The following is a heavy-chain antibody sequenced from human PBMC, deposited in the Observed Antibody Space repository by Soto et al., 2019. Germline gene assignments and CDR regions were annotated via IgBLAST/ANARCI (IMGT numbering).Heavy chain of an antibody. V-gene: IGHV3-23*01. J-gene: IGHJ6*02. CDR1: GFTFSNHA. D-gene: IGHD3-3*01. CDR3: AKGRDFWSGYSYYYGMYV. Sequence: GGSLRLSCAASGFTFSNHAMNWVRQAPGKGLDWVSGISGSGDRTSYGDSVKGRFTISRDNSKNTLYLQMSSLRADDTAVYFCAKGRDFWSGYSYYYGMYVWGQGTTVTVSS. CDR2: ISGSGDRT.